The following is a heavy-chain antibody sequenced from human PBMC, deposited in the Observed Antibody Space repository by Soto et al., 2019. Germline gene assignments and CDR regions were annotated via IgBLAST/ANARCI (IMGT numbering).Heavy chain of an antibody. D-gene: IGHD2-15*01. CDR1: GGTFSSYT. Sequence: ASVKVSCKASGGTFSSYTISWVRQAPGQGLEWLGRIIPILGIANYAQKFQGRVTITADKSTSSAYMKLSSLRSEDTAVYYWASGGGYDGMDVWGKGTTVTVSS. CDR3: ASGGGYDGMDV. CDR2: IIPILGIA. V-gene: IGHV1-69*02. J-gene: IGHJ6*04.